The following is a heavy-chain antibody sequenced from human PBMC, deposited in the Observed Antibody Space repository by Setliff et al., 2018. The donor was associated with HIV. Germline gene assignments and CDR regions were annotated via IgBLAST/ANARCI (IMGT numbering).Heavy chain of an antibody. CDR3: ASVPMEYSGYNSDSGSYYYHYGLDV. V-gene: IGHV1-69*05. Sequence: RASVKVSCKASGGTFSTHAINWVRQAPGQGLEWMGGIIPIFGTTHYAQKFQGRVTITTDESTNTAYMELGSLRSEDTAVYYCASVPMEYSGYNSDSGSYYYHYGLDVWGQGTTVTVSS. CDR1: GGTFSTHA. J-gene: IGHJ6*02. CDR2: IIPIFGTT. D-gene: IGHD5-12*01.